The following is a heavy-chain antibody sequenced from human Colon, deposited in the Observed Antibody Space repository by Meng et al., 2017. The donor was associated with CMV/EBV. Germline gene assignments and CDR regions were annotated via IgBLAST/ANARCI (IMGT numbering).Heavy chain of an antibody. Sequence: QVTLWPSVTEVQKPGDSWKVSCHTSGYTFTGYYIHWVRQAPGQGLEWMGRINPSTGDTNYAQKFQGRVTMTRDTSITTAYMELNRLTSDDTAVYYCAAISQGDFDYWGQGTLVTVSS. CDR2: INPSTGDT. CDR1: GYTFTGYY. J-gene: IGHJ4*02. V-gene: IGHV1-2*02. CDR3: AAISQGDFDY.